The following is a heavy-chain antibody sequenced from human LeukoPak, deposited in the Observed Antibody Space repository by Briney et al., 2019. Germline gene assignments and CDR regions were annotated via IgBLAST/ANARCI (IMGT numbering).Heavy chain of an antibody. Sequence: SVKVSCKASGGTFSSYAISWVRQAPGQGLEWMGRIIPILGIANYAQKFQGRVTITADKSTSTAYMELSGLRSEDTAVYYCARSTSSGWYFDYWGQGTLVTVSS. V-gene: IGHV1-69*04. CDR3: ARSTSSGWYFDY. J-gene: IGHJ4*02. D-gene: IGHD6-19*01. CDR1: GGTFSSYA. CDR2: IIPILGIA.